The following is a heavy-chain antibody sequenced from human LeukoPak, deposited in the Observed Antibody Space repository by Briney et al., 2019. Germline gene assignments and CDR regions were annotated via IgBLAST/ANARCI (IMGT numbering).Heavy chain of an antibody. V-gene: IGHV1-8*03. D-gene: IGHD5-24*01. J-gene: IGHJ4*02. CDR3: ARARRKSMAPNFDY. Sequence: ASVKVSCKASGYTFTSYDINWVRQATGQGLEWMGWMNPNSGNTGYAQKFQGRVTITRNTSISTAYMELSSLRSEDTAVYYCARARRKSMAPNFDYWGQGTLVTVSS. CDR2: MNPNSGNT. CDR1: GYTFTSYD.